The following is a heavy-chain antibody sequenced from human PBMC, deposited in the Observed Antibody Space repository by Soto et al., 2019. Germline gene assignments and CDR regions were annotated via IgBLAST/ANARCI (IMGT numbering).Heavy chain of an antibody. D-gene: IGHD3-3*01. V-gene: IGHV1-2*02. CDR2: INPNSGAT. CDR3: ARGGGTILAPLP. CDR1: GYTFTGYF. J-gene: IGHJ5*02. Sequence: QVQLAQSGAEVKKPGASVKVSCKASGYTFTGYFMHWVRQAPGQGLEWMGWINPNSGATKYAQKFQGRATLTRDTSINTAYMEMSMLRSDDTSVYYCARGGGTILAPLPWGQGTLVTVSS.